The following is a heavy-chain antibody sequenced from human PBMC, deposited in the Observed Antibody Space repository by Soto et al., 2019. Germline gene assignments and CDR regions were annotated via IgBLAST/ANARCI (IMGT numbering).Heavy chain of an antibody. Sequence: SETLSLTCTVSGGSISSYYWSWIRQPPGKGLEWIGYIYYSGSTNYNPSLKSRVTISVDTSKNQFSLKLSSVTAADTAVYYCASRTYDFWSGYLAWGQGTLVTVS. CDR3: ASRTYDFWSGYLA. CDR2: IYYSGST. D-gene: IGHD3-3*01. V-gene: IGHV4-59*08. J-gene: IGHJ5*02. CDR1: GGSISSYY.